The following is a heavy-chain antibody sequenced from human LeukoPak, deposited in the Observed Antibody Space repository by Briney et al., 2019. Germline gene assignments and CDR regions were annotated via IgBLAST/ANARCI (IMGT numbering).Heavy chain of an antibody. CDR3: ARDSRVTNGDY. D-gene: IGHD3-10*01. CDR1: GYTFTGYY. V-gene: IGHV1-2*02. J-gene: IGHJ4*02. Sequence: ASVKVSCKASGYTFTGYYMHWVRQAPGQGLEWMGLINPKNGGTSYAQKFQGRVTMTRDTSITTAYMELSSLRSDDTPVYYCARDSRVTNGDYWGQGTLVTVSS. CDR2: INPKNGGT.